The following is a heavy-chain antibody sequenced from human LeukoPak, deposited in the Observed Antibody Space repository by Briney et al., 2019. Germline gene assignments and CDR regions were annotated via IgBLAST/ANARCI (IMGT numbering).Heavy chain of an antibody. CDR2: ISAYNGNT. J-gene: IGHJ4*02. V-gene: IGHV1-18*01. CDR1: GYTFTSYG. CDR3: ARDGNTSPRYCSGGSCYGQD. Sequence: GASVKVSCKASGYTFTSYGISWVRQAPGQGLEWMGWISAYNGNTNYAQKLQGRVTMTTDTSTSTAYMELRSPRSDDTAVYYCARDGNTSPRYCSGGSCYGQDWGQGTLVTVSS. D-gene: IGHD2-15*01.